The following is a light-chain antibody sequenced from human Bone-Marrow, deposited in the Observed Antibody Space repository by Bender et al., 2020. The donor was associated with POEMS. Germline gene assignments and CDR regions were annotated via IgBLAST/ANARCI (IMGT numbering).Light chain of an antibody. CDR3: QSADNSDTYNVV. Sequence: SYELTQPPSVSVSPGQTARITCSGEALPKQYTYWYQQKPGRAPVLVIYKDTERPSGIPGRFSGSSSGTTVTLTISGVQAEDEADYYCQSADNSDTYNVVFGGGTKLTVL. CDR1: ALPKQY. V-gene: IGLV3-25*03. J-gene: IGLJ2*01. CDR2: KDT.